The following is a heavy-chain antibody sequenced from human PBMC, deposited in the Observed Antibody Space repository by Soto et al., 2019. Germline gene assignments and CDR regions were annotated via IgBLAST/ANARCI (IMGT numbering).Heavy chain of an antibody. CDR3: AIAHRREVRFLEWLSYFDY. D-gene: IGHD3-3*01. V-gene: IGHV1-24*01. J-gene: IGHJ4*02. CDR1: GYTLTELS. CDR2: FDPEDGET. Sequence: WASVKVSCKVSGYTLTELSMHWVRQAPGKGLEWMGGFDPEDGETIYAQKFQGRVTMTEDTSTDTAYMELSSLRSEDTAVYYCAIAHRREVRFLEWLSYFDYWGQGNLVTVYS.